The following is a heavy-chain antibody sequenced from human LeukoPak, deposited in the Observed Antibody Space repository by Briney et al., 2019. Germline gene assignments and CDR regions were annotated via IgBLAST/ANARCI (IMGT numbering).Heavy chain of an antibody. Sequence: ASVKVSCKASGYTFTSYGISWVRQAPGQGLEWMGWISAYNGNTNYAQKLQGRVTMTTVTSTSTAYMELRSLRSDDTAVYYCASRGSISGRYDFDYWGQGTLVTVSS. CDR2: ISAYNGNT. J-gene: IGHJ4*02. CDR1: GYTFTSYG. V-gene: IGHV1-18*01. CDR3: ASRGSISGRYDFDY. D-gene: IGHD1-26*01.